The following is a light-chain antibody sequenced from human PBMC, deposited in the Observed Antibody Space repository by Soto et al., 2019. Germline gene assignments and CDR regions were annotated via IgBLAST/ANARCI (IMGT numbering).Light chain of an antibody. Sequence: QTVVTQVPSFSVSPGGTVTLTCGLTSGSDSTTYYPSWYQQTPGQAPRTLIYSTNIRSSGVPDRFSGSILGNKAALTITGAQADDESDYHCMLYMGGGLVVFGGGTKLTVL. CDR2: STN. CDR1: SGSDSTTYY. J-gene: IGLJ2*01. CDR3: MLYMGGGLVV. V-gene: IGLV8-61*01.